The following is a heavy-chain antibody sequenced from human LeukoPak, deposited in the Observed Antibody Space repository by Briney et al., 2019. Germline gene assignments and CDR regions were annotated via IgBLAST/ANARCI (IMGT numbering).Heavy chain of an antibody. D-gene: IGHD3-3*01. Sequence: ASVKVSCKASGYTFTSYGISWVRQAPGQGLEWMGWISAYNGNTNYAQKLQGRVTMTTDTSTSTAYMELRSLRSEDTAVYYCASITNFYDFWSGYYWGQGTLVTVSS. CDR3: ASITNFYDFWSGYY. CDR1: GYTFTSYG. CDR2: ISAYNGNT. J-gene: IGHJ4*02. V-gene: IGHV1-18*01.